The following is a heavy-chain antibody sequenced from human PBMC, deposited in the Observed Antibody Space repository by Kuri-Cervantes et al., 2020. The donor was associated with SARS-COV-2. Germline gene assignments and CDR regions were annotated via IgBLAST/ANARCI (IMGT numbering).Heavy chain of an antibody. Sequence: LRLSCAVSGYSISSGGYSWSWIRQPPGKGLEWIGSIYQAGSTFYNPSLKSRVSISLDRSKNQYSLNLSSVTAADTAVYYCVAAILGVDTGYFQHWGQGTPVTVSS. CDR2: IYQAGST. D-gene: IGHD3-3*01. V-gene: IGHV4-30-2*01. J-gene: IGHJ1*01. CDR3: VAAILGVDTGYFQH. CDR1: GYSISSGGYS.